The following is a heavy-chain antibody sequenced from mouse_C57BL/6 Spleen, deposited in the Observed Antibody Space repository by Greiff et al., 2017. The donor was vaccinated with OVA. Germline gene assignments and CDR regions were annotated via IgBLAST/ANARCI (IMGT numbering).Heavy chain of an antibody. V-gene: IGHV1-15*01. CDR3: TKDLLYFDY. J-gene: IGHJ2*01. CDR1: GYTFTDYE. D-gene: IGHD1-1*01. Sequence: VQLQQSGAELVRPGASVTLSCKASGYTFTDYEMHWVKQTPVHGLEWIGAIDPETGGTAYNQKFKGKAILTADKSSSTAYMELRSLTSEDSAVYYCTKDLLYFDYWGQGTTLTVSS. CDR2: IDPETGGT.